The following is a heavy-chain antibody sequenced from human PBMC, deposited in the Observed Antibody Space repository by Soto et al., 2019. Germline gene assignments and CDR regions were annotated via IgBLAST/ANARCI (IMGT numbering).Heavy chain of an antibody. CDR2: INPNSGGT. Sequence: ASVKVSCKASGYTFTGYYMHWVGQAPGQGLEWMGWINPNSGGTNYAQKLQGRVTMTTDTSTSTAYMELRSLRSDDTAVYYCASSITGTQTELDYWGQGTLVTVSS. D-gene: IGHD1-20*01. J-gene: IGHJ4*02. CDR3: ASSITGTQTELDY. V-gene: IGHV1-2*02. CDR1: GYTFTGYY.